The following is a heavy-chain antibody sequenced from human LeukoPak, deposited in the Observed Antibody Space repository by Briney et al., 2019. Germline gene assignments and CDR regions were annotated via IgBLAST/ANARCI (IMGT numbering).Heavy chain of an antibody. CDR2: IYYSGST. V-gene: IGHV4-59*08. CDR3: AASLSYFSHGANWFDP. D-gene: IGHD1-26*01. J-gene: IGHJ5*02. Sequence: SETLSLTCTVSGASISSYYWSWIRQPPGKGLEWIGYIYYSGSTNYNPSLKSRVTISVDTSKNQFSLKLSSVTAADTAVYYCAASLSYFSHGANWFDPWGQGTLVTVSS. CDR1: GASISSYY.